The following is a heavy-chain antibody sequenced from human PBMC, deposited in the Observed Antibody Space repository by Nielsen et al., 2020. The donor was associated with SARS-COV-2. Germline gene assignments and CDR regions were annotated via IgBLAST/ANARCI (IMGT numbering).Heavy chain of an antibody. CDR1: GFTFSSYS. J-gene: IGHJ4*02. CDR3: ARAGGYTASWLVQYDY. D-gene: IGHD6-13*01. Sequence: GESLKISCVASGFTFSSYSMNWVSQAPGKGLEWISFISTTSSTIYYADSVKGRFTISRDNVKDSLYLQMNSLRDEDTAVYYCARAGGYTASWLVQYDYWGQGTQVTVSS. CDR2: ISTTSSTI. V-gene: IGHV3-48*02.